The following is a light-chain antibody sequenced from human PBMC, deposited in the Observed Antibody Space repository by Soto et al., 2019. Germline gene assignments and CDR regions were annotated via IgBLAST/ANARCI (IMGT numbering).Light chain of an antibody. V-gene: IGLV2-23*01. Sequence: QSALTQPASVSGSPGQSITISCTGTSSDVGGYDLVSWYQQHPGKAPKLIIYEGSKRPSGISNRFSGSKSGNTASPTISGLQAEDEADYYCCSYAVVSTYVFGTGTKVTVL. J-gene: IGLJ1*01. CDR3: CSYAVVSTYV. CDR1: SSDVGGYDL. CDR2: EGS.